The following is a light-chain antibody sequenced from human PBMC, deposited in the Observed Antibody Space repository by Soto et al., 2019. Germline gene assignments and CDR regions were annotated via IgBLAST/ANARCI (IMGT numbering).Light chain of an antibody. CDR3: MQALQSPPT. Sequence: DIVMTQSPLSLPVTPGEPASISCRSSQSLLHSNGYNYLDWYLQKPVQSPQLLIYLGSNRASGVPDRFSVSGSGTDFTLKISRVEAEDVLVYYCMQALQSPPTFCGRTKVEIK. CDR1: QSLLHSNGYNY. V-gene: IGKV2-28*01. CDR2: LGS. J-gene: IGKJ4*01.